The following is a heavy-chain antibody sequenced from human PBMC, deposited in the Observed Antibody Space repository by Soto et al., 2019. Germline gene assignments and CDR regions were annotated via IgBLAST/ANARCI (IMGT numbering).Heavy chain of an antibody. CDR2: INPNSGGT. V-gene: IGHV1-2*02. D-gene: IGHD1-1*01. Sequence: ASVKVSCKASGYTFSDYYIHWVRQAPGQGLEWMGWINPNSGGTKYAPKFQGGVTMTRDTSITTAYMELRRLRSGDTAVYYCAREPATAKPEGVDFWGQGTLVTVSS. CDR1: GYTFSDYY. CDR3: AREPATAKPEGVDF. J-gene: IGHJ4*02.